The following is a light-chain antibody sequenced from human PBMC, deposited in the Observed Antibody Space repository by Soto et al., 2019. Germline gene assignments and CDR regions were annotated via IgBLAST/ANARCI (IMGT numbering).Light chain of an antibody. Sequence: SVLTQPPSVNGSPGQRVTISCTGSSSNIGAGYDVHWYQQLPGTAPKLLIYGNSNRPSGVPDRFSGSKSGTSASLAITGLQAEDEADYYCQSYDSSLSGSVFGGGTKVTVL. V-gene: IGLV1-40*01. CDR2: GNS. J-gene: IGLJ2*01. CDR1: SSNIGAGYD. CDR3: QSYDSSLSGSV.